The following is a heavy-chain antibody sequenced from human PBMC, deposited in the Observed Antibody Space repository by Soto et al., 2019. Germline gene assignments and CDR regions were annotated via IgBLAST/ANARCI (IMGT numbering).Heavy chain of an antibody. CDR1: GVTISSGGYS. J-gene: IGHJ5*02. Sequence: LSHTCPVLGVTISSGGYSWSWIRQPPGKGLEWIGYIYHSGSTYYNPSLKSRVTISVDRSKNQFSLKLSSVTAADTAVYYCARVPDRWGQGTLVTVS. CDR3: ARVPDR. D-gene: IGHD2-2*01. V-gene: IGHV4-30-2*01. CDR2: IYHSGST.